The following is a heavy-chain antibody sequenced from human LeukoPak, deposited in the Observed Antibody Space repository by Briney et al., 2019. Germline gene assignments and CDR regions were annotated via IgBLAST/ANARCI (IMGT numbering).Heavy chain of an antibody. Sequence: SETLSLTCTVSGGPISSYYWSWIRQPPGKGLEWIGYIYYSGSTNYNPSLKSRVTISVDTSKNQFSLKLSSVTAADTAVYYCARDGCSGGSCYRDYYGMDVWGQGTTVTVSS. CDR1: GGPISSYY. V-gene: IGHV4-59*01. J-gene: IGHJ6*02. CDR2: IYYSGST. CDR3: ARDGCSGGSCYRDYYGMDV. D-gene: IGHD2-15*01.